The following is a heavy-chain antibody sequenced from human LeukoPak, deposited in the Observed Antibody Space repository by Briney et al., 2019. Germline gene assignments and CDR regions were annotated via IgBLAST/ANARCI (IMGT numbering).Heavy chain of an antibody. D-gene: IGHD6-19*01. J-gene: IGHJ3*02. Sequence: SETLSLTCTVSGGSISSYYWSWIRQPPGKGLEWIGYIYYSGSTNYNPSLKSRVTISVDTSKNQFSLKLSSVTAADTAVYYCARRSSGWYGDAFDIWGQGTMVTVSS. V-gene: IGHV4-59*08. CDR1: GGSISSYY. CDR2: IYYSGST. CDR3: ARRSSGWYGDAFDI.